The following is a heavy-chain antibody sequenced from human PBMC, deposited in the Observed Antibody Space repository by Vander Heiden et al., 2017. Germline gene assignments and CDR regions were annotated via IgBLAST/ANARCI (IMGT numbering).Heavy chain of an antibody. CDR3: ARVSGTYRFDY. J-gene: IGHJ4*02. CDR1: GFTFNNYA. D-gene: IGHD3-16*02. CDR2: ISGSGVGT. V-gene: IGHV3-23*01. Sequence: EVQLLESGGGLVQHGGSLRLPCAAFGFTFNNYAMSWVRQAPGKGLEWVSAISGSGVGTYYADSVKGRFTISRDNSKNTLYLQMNGLRAEDTALYYCARVSGTYRFDYWGQGTLVTVSS.